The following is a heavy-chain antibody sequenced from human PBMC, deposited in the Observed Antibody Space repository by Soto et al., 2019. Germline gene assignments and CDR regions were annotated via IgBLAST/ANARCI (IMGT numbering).Heavy chain of an antibody. CDR1: GGSISSYY. Sequence: QVQLQESGPGLVKPSETLSLTCTVSGGSISSYYWSWIRQPPGKGLEWIGYIYYSGSTNYNPSLKRRVTISVDTSKNQFSLKLSSVTAADTAVYYCARGRGPPFDYWGQGTLVTVSS. J-gene: IGHJ4*02. D-gene: IGHD3-10*01. V-gene: IGHV4-59*01. CDR3: ARGRGPPFDY. CDR2: IYYSGST.